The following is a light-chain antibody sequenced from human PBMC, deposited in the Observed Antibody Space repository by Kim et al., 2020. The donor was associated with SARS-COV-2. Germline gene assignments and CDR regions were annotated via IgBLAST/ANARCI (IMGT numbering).Light chain of an antibody. CDR2: YDS. CDR3: QVWDSSSDHRV. Sequence: ARGKTARSTCGGNNIGSKSVHWYQQKPGQAPVLVIYYDSDRPSGIPERFSGSNSGNTATLTISRVEAGDEADYYCQVWDSSSDHRVFGGGTKVTVL. CDR1: NIGSKS. J-gene: IGLJ3*02. V-gene: IGLV3-21*04.